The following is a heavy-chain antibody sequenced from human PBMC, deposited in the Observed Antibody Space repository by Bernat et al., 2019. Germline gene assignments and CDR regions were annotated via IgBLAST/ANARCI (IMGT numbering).Heavy chain of an antibody. Sequence: EVQLVESGGDLVQPGGSLRLSCAISGFTVSNYHVTWVRQAPGKGLEWVSLIYYGGRTIYADSVKGRFTITRDNSKNIVYLRMNSVTAEDTAVYYCVGVGAKYVWGQGTLVTVSS. J-gene: IGHJ4*02. CDR3: VGVGAKYV. CDR2: IYYGGRT. V-gene: IGHV3-66*01. CDR1: GFTVSNYH. D-gene: IGHD2-15*01.